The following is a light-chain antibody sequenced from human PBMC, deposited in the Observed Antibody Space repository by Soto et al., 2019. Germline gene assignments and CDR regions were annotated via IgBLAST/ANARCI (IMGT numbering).Light chain of an antibody. J-gene: IGKJ4*01. V-gene: IGKV1-12*01. Sequence: DIQMTQSPSSVSASVGDRVTITCRASQDISSWFGWYQLKPGKAPKLLIYAASSLQSGVPLRFSGSGSGTDFTLTISSLQPEDFATYFCQQTNSFPLTFGGGTKVEIK. CDR2: AAS. CDR1: QDISSW. CDR3: QQTNSFPLT.